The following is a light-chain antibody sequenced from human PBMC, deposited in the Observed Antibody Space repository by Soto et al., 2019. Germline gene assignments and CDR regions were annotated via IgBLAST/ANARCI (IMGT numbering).Light chain of an antibody. J-gene: IGLJ2*01. V-gene: IGLV2-14*01. Sequence: QSALTQPASVSGSPGQSITISCTGTSSDIGGSNYVSWYQQHPGKAPKLMIFEVSNRPSGVSNRFSGSKSGNTASLTISGLQAEDEADYYCSSYTRSTTLNVLFGGGTKLTVL. CDR2: EVS. CDR1: SSDIGGSNY. CDR3: SSYTRSTTLNVL.